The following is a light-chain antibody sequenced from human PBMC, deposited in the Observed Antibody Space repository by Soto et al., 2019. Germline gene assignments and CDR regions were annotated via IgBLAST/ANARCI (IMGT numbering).Light chain of an antibody. CDR1: QSVNSD. CDR2: SAS. Sequence: ETVRTQSPATLSASPGESATLSCRASQSVNSDLAWYQQIPGQAPRHLIYSASTGATGGPARFSGSGSGTEFTLTISSLQSEDFAIYYCQQYNNWPLTFGGGTKVEI. J-gene: IGKJ4*01. V-gene: IGKV3-15*01. CDR3: QQYNNWPLT.